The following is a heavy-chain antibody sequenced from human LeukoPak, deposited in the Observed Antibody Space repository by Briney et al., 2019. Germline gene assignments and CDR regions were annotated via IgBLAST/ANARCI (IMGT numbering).Heavy chain of an antibody. CDR2: IYYSGST. CDR3: ARGRKDIVVVPAASPLLYYYYYYMDV. Sequence: PSETLSLTCTVSGGSISSSSYYWGWIRQPPGKGLEWIGRIYYSGSTYYNPSLKIRVTISVDTSKNQFSLKLSSVTAADTAVYYCARGRKDIVVVPAASPLLYYYYYYMDVWGKGTTVTVSS. CDR1: GGSISSSSYY. V-gene: IGHV4-39*01. D-gene: IGHD2-2*01. J-gene: IGHJ6*03.